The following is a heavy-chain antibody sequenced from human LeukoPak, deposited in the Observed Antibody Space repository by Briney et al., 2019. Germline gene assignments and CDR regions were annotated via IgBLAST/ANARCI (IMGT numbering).Heavy chain of an antibody. V-gene: IGHV4-34*01. CDR3: ARSTRGYSYGYTFYY. CDR2: INHSGST. CDR1: GGSFSRYY. D-gene: IGHD5-18*01. Sequence: PSETLSLTCAVYGGSFSRYYWSWIRQPPGKGLEWIGEINHSGSTNYNPSLKSRVTISVDTSKNQFSLKLSSVTAADTAVYYCARSTRGYSYGYTFYYWGQGTLVTVSS. J-gene: IGHJ4*02.